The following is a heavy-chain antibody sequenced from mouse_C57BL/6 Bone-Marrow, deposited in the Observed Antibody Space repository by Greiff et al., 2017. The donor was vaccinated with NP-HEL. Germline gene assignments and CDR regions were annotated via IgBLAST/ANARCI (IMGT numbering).Heavy chain of an antibody. D-gene: IGHD3-2*02. Sequence: QVQLKQSGAELARPGASVKMSCKASGYTFTSYTMHWVKQRPGQGLEWIGYINPSSGYTKYNQKFKDKATLTADKSSSTAYMQLSSLTSEDSAVYYCARWGAQATNYWGQGTTLTVSS. J-gene: IGHJ2*01. CDR3: ARWGAQATNY. CDR1: GYTFTSYT. V-gene: IGHV1-4*01. CDR2: INPSSGYT.